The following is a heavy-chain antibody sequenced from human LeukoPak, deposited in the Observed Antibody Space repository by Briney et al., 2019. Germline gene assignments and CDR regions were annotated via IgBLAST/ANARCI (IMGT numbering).Heavy chain of an antibody. D-gene: IGHD3-22*01. CDR1: GVSISSSGYY. V-gene: IGHV4-31*03. J-gene: IGHJ4*02. CDR3: ARKVAGSGNYDY. CDR2: IYFSGST. Sequence: SQTLSLTCTVSGVSISSSGYYWSWIHQHPGKGLEWIGYIYFSGSTYYNPSLKSRVTISLDTSKDQFSLKLNSVTAADTAMYYCARKVAGSGNYDYWGQGTLVTVSS.